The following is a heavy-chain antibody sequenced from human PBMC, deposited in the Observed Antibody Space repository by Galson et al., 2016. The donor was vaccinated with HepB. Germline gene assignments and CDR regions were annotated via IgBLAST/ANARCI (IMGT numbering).Heavy chain of an antibody. CDR3: AEGGIVAAGTPWGFDY. D-gene: IGHD6-13*01. V-gene: IGHV3-23*01. CDR1: GFTFSSYA. CDR2: ISGSGGST. Sequence: SLRLSCAASGFTFSSYAMSWVRQAPGKGLEWVSAISGSGGSTYYADSVKGRFTISRDNSKNTVYLQMNSLRAEDTAVYYCAEGGIVAAGTPWGFDYWGQGTLVTVSS. J-gene: IGHJ4*02.